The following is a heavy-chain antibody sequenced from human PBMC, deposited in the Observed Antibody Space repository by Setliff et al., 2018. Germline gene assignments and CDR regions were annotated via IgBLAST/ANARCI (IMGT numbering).Heavy chain of an antibody. D-gene: IGHD6-13*01. CDR2: ISSSSSTI. V-gene: IGHV3-48*04. J-gene: IGHJ3*02. Sequence: PLGSLRLSCAASGFTFSSYSMNWVRQAPGKGLEWVSYISSSSSTIYYADSVKGRFTISRDNAKNSLYLQMNSLRAEDTAVYYCASAGHSGSWFPFDAFHIWGQGTMVTVSS. CDR1: GFTFSSYS. CDR3: ASAGHSGSWFPFDAFHI.